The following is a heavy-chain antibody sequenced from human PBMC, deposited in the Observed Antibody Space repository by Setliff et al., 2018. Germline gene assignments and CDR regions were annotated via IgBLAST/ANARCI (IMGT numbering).Heavy chain of an antibody. CDR1: GFTFSSCG. CDR3: ARAFGSGWF. Sequence: GGSLRLSCAASGFTFSSCGMHWVRQAPGKGLEWVANIKQDGSEKYYVDSVKGRFTISRDNAKNSLYLQMSSLRAEDTAVYYCARAFGSGWFWGQGTLVTVSS. CDR2: IKQDGSEK. J-gene: IGHJ4*02. D-gene: IGHD6-19*01. V-gene: IGHV3-7*01.